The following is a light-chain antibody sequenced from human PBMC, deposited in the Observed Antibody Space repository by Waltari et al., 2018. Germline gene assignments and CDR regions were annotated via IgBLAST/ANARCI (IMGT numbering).Light chain of an antibody. V-gene: IGKV2-30*02. J-gene: IGKJ2*03. CDR1: QSLVQANGNMY. Sequence: DVVMTQSPLFLSIIPGQPASISCRSSQSLVQANGNMYLNWYHQRPGQPPRRLIYKVSNRDSGVPGRFSGSGAGTDFTLKISRVEAEDVGVYYCMQALRSPLYSFGQGTKVEIK. CDR2: KVS. CDR3: MQALRSPLYS.